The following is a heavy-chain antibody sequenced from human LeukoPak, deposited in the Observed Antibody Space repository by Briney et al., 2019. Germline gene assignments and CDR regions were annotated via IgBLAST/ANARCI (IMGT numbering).Heavy chain of an antibody. CDR2: ISGSGGSDPI. J-gene: IGHJ4*02. Sequence: GGSLRHSCAASGFTFSNYAANWVRQAPGKGLEWVSVISGSGGSDPIYYADSVKGRFTISRDNSKNTLYLQMNSLRADDTAIYYCAIVSGSSGFPQLPLDYWGQGTLVSVSS. CDR3: AIVSGSSGFPQLPLDY. D-gene: IGHD3-22*01. CDR1: GFTFSNYA. V-gene: IGHV3-23*01.